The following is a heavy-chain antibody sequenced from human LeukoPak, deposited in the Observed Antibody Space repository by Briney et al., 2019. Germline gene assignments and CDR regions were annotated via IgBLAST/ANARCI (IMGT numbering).Heavy chain of an antibody. Sequence: GGSLRLSCAASGFTFSSYEMNWVRQAPGKGLEWVSYISSSGSTIYYADSVKGRFTISRDNAKNSLYLQMNSLRAEDTAVYYCAREGAYCSSTSCYSSPGMDVRGQGTTVTVSS. V-gene: IGHV3-48*03. J-gene: IGHJ6*02. D-gene: IGHD2-2*01. CDR3: AREGAYCSSTSCYSSPGMDV. CDR2: ISSSGSTI. CDR1: GFTFSSYE.